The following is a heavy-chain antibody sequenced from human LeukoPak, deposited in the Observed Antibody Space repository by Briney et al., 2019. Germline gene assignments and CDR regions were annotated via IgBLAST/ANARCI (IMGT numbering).Heavy chain of an antibody. CDR2: IYHSGST. V-gene: IGHV4-30-2*01. CDR3: ARAYTMVRGATNWFDP. D-gene: IGHD3-10*01. J-gene: IGHJ5*02. Sequence: PSETLSLTCAVSGGSISSGGYSWSWIRQPPGKGLEWIGYIYHSGSTYYNPSLKSRVTISVDRSKNQFSLKLSSVTAADTAVYYCARAYTMVRGATNWFDPWGQGTLVTVSS. CDR1: GGSISSGGYS.